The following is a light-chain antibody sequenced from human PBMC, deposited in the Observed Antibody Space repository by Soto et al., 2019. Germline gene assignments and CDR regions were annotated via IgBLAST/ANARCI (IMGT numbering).Light chain of an antibody. Sequence: QSALTQPASVSGSPGQSITISCTGTSSDVGGYNYVSWYQQHPGKVPKLMIYEVSNRPSGVSNRFSGSKSGNTASLTISGLQAEDEADYYCSSYTSSSTQVFGTGTKLTV. CDR1: SSDVGGYNY. J-gene: IGLJ1*01. CDR3: SSYTSSSTQV. V-gene: IGLV2-14*01. CDR2: EVS.